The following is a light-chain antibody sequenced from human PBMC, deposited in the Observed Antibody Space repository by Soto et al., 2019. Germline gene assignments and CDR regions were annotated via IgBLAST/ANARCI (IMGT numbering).Light chain of an antibody. CDR1: QSVSSS. Sequence: IMLTQSPATPCFSPGERATVPCRSSQSVSSSLAWYQQQPGQAPRLLIYDVSNRATGIPATFSGSGSGTAFTLTISSLQPEDFAVYYCQQRSNWPPFTFGPGNKVD. CDR3: QQRSNWPPFT. J-gene: IGKJ3*01. CDR2: DVS. V-gene: IGKV3-11*01.